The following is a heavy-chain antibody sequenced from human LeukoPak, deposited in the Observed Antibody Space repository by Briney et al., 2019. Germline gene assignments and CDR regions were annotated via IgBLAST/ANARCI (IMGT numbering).Heavy chain of an antibody. CDR1: GGSISSGGYY. CDR2: INHSGST. V-gene: IGHV4-39*07. D-gene: IGHD3-3*01. Sequence: SETLSLTCTVSGGSISSGGYYWSWIRQPPGKGLEWIGEINHSGSTNYNPSLKSRVTISVDTSKNQFSLKLSSVTAADTAVYYCATWFKPYYDFWSGFLSADYYYYGMDVWGQGTTVTVSS. J-gene: IGHJ6*02. CDR3: ATWFKPYYDFWSGFLSADYYYYGMDV.